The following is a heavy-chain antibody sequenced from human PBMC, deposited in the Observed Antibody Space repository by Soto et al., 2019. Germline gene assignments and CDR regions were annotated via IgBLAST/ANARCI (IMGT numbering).Heavy chain of an antibody. D-gene: IGHD3-16*01. Sequence: EVQLLQSGGGLVQPGGSLRLSCAASGFIFSNYAMNWVRQAPGKGLEWVSIVTSRGDTTYYADLVKGRFTIARDNSKNTLYLRVTSLTAEDTAVYYWAKDRLGGGLDYWGQGTLVSVSS. CDR1: GFIFSNYA. J-gene: IGHJ4*02. V-gene: IGHV3-23*01. CDR2: VTSRGDTT. CDR3: AKDRLGGGLDY.